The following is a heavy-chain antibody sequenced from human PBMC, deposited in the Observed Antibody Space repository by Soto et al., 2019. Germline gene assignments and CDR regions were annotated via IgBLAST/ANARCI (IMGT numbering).Heavy chain of an antibody. D-gene: IGHD3-16*01. Sequence: EGSLRLSCAASRFVFSDFQFNWVRQAPGGGLEWLSSITGTSAFTEYAESIEGRFTISRDNPNKLLFLHMDNLRPEDTAVYYCARDNLAFQGAFDLWGQGTLVTVSS. V-gene: IGHV3-21*01. CDR2: ITGTSAFT. CDR1: RFVFSDFQ. J-gene: IGHJ4*02. CDR3: ARDNLAFQGAFDL.